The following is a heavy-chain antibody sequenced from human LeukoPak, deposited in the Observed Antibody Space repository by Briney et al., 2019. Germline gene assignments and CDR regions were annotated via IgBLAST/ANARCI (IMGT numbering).Heavy chain of an antibody. CDR2: INPNSGGT. D-gene: IGHD2-2*01. V-gene: IGHV1-2*02. Sequence: ASVKVSCKASGYTFTGYYMHWVRQAPGQGLEWMGWINPNSGGTNYAQKFQGRVTMTRDTSISTAYMELSRLRSDDTAVYYCVRGRVVPAAMFWVYWGQGTLVTVSS. CDR3: VRGRVVPAAMFWVY. J-gene: IGHJ4*02. CDR1: GYTFTGYY.